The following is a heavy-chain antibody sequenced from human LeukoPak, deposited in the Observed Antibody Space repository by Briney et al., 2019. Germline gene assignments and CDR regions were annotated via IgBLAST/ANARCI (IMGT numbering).Heavy chain of an antibody. CDR3: ARDVFMVGISDWVDY. J-gene: IGHJ4*02. CDR1: GYPFTSYY. Sequence: ASVKVSCKASGYPFTSYYIQWVRQAPGQGLEWMGIINPRSGSTSYAQKFQGRITMIRDMSTSTVYMELSSLRSEDTAVYYCARDVFMVGISDWVDYWGQGTLVTVSS. V-gene: IGHV1-46*01. CDR2: INPRSGST. D-gene: IGHD4/OR15-4a*01.